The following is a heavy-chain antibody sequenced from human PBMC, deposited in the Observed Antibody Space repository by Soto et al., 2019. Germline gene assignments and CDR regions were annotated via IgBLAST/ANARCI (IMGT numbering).Heavy chain of an antibody. Sequence: PSETLSLTCTVSGGSISSYYWSWIRQHPGKGLEWIGSIYYTGSTYYNPSLKSRVTISIDTSKNQFSLRLNSVTAADTAVYYCAGQTFTIAAASYGRSNWFDPWGPGTLVTVSS. CDR2: IYYTGST. V-gene: IGHV4-59*06. CDR3: AGQTFTIAAASYGRSNWFDP. CDR1: GGSISSYY. D-gene: IGHD6-25*01. J-gene: IGHJ5*02.